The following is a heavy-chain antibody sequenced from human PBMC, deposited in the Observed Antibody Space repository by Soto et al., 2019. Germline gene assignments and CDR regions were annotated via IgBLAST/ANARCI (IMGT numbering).Heavy chain of an antibody. D-gene: IGHD6-6*01. Sequence: QVQLVQSGAEVKKPGPSVKFSCKASGGTFRSYAISWVRHAPGQVLEWMGGIIPIFGTANYAHEFQGRVTITADESTSKAYMELSSLRSEDTAVYYCARGAYSSSIRVFDPWGQGTLVTDSS. CDR1: GGTFRSYA. CDR3: ARGAYSSSIRVFDP. V-gene: IGHV1-69*01. CDR2: IIPIFGTA. J-gene: IGHJ5*02.